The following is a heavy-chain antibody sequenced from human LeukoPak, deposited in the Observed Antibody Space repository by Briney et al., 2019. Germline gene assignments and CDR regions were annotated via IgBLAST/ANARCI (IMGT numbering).Heavy chain of an antibody. D-gene: IGHD1-26*01. CDR1: GGTFSSSA. Sequence: SVKVSCKASGGTFSSSAISWVRQAPGQGLEWMGGIIPIFGTANYAQKFQGRVTITTDESTSTAYMELSSLRSEDTAVYYCASDGGADAFDIWGQGTMVTVSS. CDR2: IIPIFGTA. J-gene: IGHJ3*02. CDR3: ASDGGADAFDI. V-gene: IGHV1-69*05.